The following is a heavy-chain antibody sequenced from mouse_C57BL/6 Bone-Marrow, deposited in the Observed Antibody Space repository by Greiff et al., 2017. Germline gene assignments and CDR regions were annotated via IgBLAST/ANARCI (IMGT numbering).Heavy chain of an antibody. Sequence: VQLKQSGPELVKPGASVKIPCKASGYTFTDYNMDWVKQSHGKSLEWIGDINPNNGGTIYNQKFKGKATLTVDKSSSTAYMELRSLTSEDTAVYYCARTPLRYSAGFAYWGQGTLVTVSA. CDR2: INPNNGGT. V-gene: IGHV1-18*01. D-gene: IGHD1-1*01. J-gene: IGHJ3*01. CDR1: GYTFTDYN. CDR3: ARTPLRYSAGFAY.